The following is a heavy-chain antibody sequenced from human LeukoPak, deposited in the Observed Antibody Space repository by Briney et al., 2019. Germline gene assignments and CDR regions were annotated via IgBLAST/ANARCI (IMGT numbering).Heavy chain of an antibody. D-gene: IGHD3-3*01. J-gene: IGHJ3*02. Sequence: PGGSLRLSCAASGFTFDDYAMHWVRQAPGKGLEWVSGISWNSGSIGYADSVKGRFTISRDNAKNSLYLQMNSLRAEDMALYYCAKGTYYDFANYAFDIWGQGTMVTVSS. CDR2: ISWNSGSI. CDR1: GFTFDDYA. CDR3: AKGTYYDFANYAFDI. V-gene: IGHV3-9*03.